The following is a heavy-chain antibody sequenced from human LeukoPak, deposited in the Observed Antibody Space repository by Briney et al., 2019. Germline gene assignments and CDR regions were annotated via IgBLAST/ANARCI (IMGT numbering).Heavy chain of an antibody. Sequence: GASVKVSCKTSGYSFTDYYMHWVRQAPGQGLEWMGWINPNSGGTSSAQKFQGRVTMTRDTSITTVYMEVRWLTSDDTAIYYCARADRLHGGPYLIGPCGLGTLVTVSS. V-gene: IGHV1-2*02. CDR1: GYSFTDYY. J-gene: IGHJ5*02. D-gene: IGHD2-21*01. CDR2: INPNSGGT. CDR3: ARADRLHGGPYLIGP.